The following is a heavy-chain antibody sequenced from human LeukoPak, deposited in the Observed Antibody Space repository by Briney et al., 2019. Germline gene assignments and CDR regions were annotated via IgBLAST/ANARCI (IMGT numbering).Heavy chain of an antibody. D-gene: IGHD1-1*01. J-gene: IGHJ4*02. V-gene: IGHV3-30*04. Sequence: GGSLRLSCAASGFTFSSYAMHWVRQAPGKGLEWVAVISYDGSNKYYADSVKGRFTISRDNSKNTLYLQMNSLRAEDTAVYYCARIPDGTTGMGYWGQGTLVTVSS. CDR3: ARIPDGTTGMGY. CDR1: GFTFSSYA. CDR2: ISYDGSNK.